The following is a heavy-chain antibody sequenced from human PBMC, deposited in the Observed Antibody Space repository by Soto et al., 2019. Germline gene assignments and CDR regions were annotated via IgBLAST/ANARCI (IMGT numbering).Heavy chain of an antibody. Sequence: GGALRLYCAASGFTFSNYAMHWVCQAPGKGLEWVALTSYDGNNEYYTDSVKGRFTISRDNSKNTLFLQMNSPRPEDTAVYYCAKDKGVFNWATSYFDYWGQGALVTVSS. J-gene: IGHJ4*02. CDR1: GFTFSNYA. V-gene: IGHV3-30*18. D-gene: IGHD1-1*01. CDR3: AKDKGVFNWATSYFDY. CDR2: TSYDGNNE.